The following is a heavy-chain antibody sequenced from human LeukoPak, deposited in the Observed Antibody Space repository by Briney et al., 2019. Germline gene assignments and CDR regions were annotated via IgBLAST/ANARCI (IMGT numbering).Heavy chain of an antibody. CDR1: GGSISSGGYY. Sequence: PSETLSLTCTVSGGSISSGGYYWSWIRQPPGKGLEWIGYIYHSGSTYYNPSLKSRVTISVDRSKNQFSLKLSSVTAADTAVYYCARDIGQQLVWGQGTLVTVSS. V-gene: IGHV4-30-2*01. CDR2: IYHSGST. D-gene: IGHD6-13*01. J-gene: IGHJ4*02. CDR3: ARDIGQQLV.